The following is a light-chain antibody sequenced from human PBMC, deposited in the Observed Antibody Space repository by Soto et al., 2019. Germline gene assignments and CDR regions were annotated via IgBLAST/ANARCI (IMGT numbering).Light chain of an antibody. Sequence: DIQMTQSPSSLSASVGDRVTITCLASQSISSKLNWYQQKPGKVPKFLIYEASSLQSGVPSRFSGSGSGTDFTLTISSLQPEDFATYYCQQSYRSPPTFGQGTKV. J-gene: IGKJ1*01. V-gene: IGKV1-39*01. CDR2: EAS. CDR3: QQSYRSPPT. CDR1: QSISSK.